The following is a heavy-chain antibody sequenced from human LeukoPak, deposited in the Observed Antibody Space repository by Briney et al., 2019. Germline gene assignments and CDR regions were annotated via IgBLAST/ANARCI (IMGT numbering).Heavy chain of an antibody. CDR1: GGSISSSSYY. Sequence: PSETLSLTCTVSGGSISSSSYYWGWIRQPPGKGLEWIGSIYYSGSTYYNPSLKSRVTISVDTSKNQFSLKLSSVTAADTAVYYCARVRALSYYDSSGDLYYFQYWGQGTLVTVSS. CDR3: ARVRALSYYDSSGDLYYFQY. V-gene: IGHV4-39*07. CDR2: IYYSGST. D-gene: IGHD3-22*01. J-gene: IGHJ4*02.